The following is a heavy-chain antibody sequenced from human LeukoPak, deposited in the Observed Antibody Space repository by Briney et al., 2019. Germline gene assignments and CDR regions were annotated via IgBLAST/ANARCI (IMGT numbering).Heavy chain of an antibody. Sequence: ASVKVCCKASGYTFTGYNMHWVRQAPGQGLEWMGWINPNSGGTNYAPKFQGRVTMTRDTSINTAYMDLSRLRSDDTAVYYCARSRRTSRQHISPFDYWGQGTLVTVSS. CDR2: INPNSGGT. V-gene: IGHV1-2*02. D-gene: IGHD1-1*01. CDR3: ARSRRTSRQHISPFDY. CDR1: GYTFTGYN. J-gene: IGHJ4*02.